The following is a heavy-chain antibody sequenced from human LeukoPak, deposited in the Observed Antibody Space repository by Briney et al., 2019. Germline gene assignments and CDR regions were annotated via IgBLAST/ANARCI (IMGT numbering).Heavy chain of an antibody. Sequence: GGSLRLSCAASGFTFSDYYMSWIRQAPGKGLEWVSAISGSGGSTYYADSVKGRFTISRDNSKNTLYLQMNSLRAEDTAVYYCAKDPLRDSSGWYFDYWGQGTLVTVSS. CDR2: ISGSGGST. CDR1: GFTFSDYY. V-gene: IGHV3-23*01. D-gene: IGHD6-19*01. CDR3: AKDPLRDSSGWYFDY. J-gene: IGHJ4*02.